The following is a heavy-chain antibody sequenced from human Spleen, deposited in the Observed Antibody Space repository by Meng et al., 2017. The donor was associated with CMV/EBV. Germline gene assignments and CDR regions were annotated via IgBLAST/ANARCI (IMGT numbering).Heavy chain of an antibody. CDR3: ARDDYYDFWRGSLPRREYHGMDV. Sequence: GESLKISFAASGFTFSSYGMHWVRQAPGKGLEWVAFIRYDGSKKYYADYVKGRFTIARDNAKNSLYLQLNSLRAEDTAVYYCARDDYYDFWRGSLPRREYHGMDVWGQGTTVTVSS. D-gene: IGHD3-3*01. J-gene: IGHJ6*02. CDR1: GFTFSSYG. V-gene: IGHV3-30*02. CDR2: IRYDGSKK.